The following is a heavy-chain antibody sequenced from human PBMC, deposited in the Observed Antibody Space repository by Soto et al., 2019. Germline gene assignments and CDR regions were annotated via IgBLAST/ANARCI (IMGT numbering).Heavy chain of an antibody. CDR3: ARDLGGAIDY. V-gene: IGHV3-30-3*01. D-gene: IGHD3-16*01. J-gene: IGHJ4*02. CDR1: GFTFSSYA. Sequence: QVQLVESGGGVVQSGRSLRLSCAASGFTFSSYAMHWVRQAPGKGLEWVAVISYDGSNKYYADSVKGRFTISRDNSKNTLYLQMNSLRAEDTAVYYCARDLGGAIDYWGQGTLVTVSS. CDR2: ISYDGSNK.